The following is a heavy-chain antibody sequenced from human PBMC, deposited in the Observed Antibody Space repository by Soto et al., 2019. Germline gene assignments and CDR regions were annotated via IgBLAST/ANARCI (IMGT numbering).Heavy chain of an antibody. Sequence: QVQLVESGGGVVQPGRSLRLSCAASGFTFSSYAMHWVRQAPGKGLEWVAVISYDGSNKYYADSVKGRFTISRDNSKNTLYLQMNSLRAEDTAVYYCAREGWYSSGWAVDYWGQGTLVTVSS. D-gene: IGHD6-19*01. J-gene: IGHJ4*02. CDR1: GFTFSSYA. CDR3: AREGWYSSGWAVDY. V-gene: IGHV3-30-3*01. CDR2: ISYDGSNK.